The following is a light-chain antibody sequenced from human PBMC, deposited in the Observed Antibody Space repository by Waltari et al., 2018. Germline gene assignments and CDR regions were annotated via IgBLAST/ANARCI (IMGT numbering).Light chain of an antibody. CDR2: DAV. CDR1: QNINSNF. V-gene: IGKV3-20*01. CDR3: QQYGSPPSRT. J-gene: IGKJ1*01. Sequence: ENVLTQSPGTLALSPGERATLSCSASQNINSNFLAWYQQKPGQAPRLLIYDAVNRASGIPDRFSGRGSGTDFTLTISSLEPEDFAVYYCQQYGSPPSRTFGQGTKVEMK.